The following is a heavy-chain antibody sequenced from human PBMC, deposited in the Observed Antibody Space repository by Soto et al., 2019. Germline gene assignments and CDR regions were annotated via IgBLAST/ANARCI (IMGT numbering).Heavy chain of an antibody. J-gene: IGHJ4*02. CDR2: ISSSSSYI. CDR3: ARTRDIVVVPAATTLLDY. D-gene: IGHD2-2*01. CDR1: GFTFSSYL. Sequence: GALRISCAASGFTFSSYLINWVRQAPGKGLEWVSSISSSSSYIYYADSVKGRFTISRDNAKNSLYLQMNSLRAEDTAVYYCARTRDIVVVPAATTLLDYWGQGTLVTVSS. V-gene: IGHV3-21*01.